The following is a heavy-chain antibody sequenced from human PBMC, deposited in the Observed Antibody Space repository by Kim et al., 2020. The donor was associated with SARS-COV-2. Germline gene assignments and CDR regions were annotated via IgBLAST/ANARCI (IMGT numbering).Heavy chain of an antibody. D-gene: IGHD2-21*02. J-gene: IGHJ4*02. Sequence: SETLSLTCTVSGGSISSYYWSWIRQPPGKGLEWIGYIYYSGSTNYNPSLKSRVTISVDTSKNQFSLKLSSVTAADTAVYYCARAPRCGGDCYSYFDYWGQGTLVTVSS. CDR2: IYYSGST. V-gene: IGHV4-59*01. CDR1: GGSISSYY. CDR3: ARAPRCGGDCYSYFDY.